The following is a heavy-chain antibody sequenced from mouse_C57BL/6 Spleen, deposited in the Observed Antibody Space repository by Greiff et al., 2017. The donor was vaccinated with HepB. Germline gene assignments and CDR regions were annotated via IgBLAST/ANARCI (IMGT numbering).Heavy chain of an antibody. CDR1: GFSLTSYG. D-gene: IGHD2-3*01. CDR2: IWGDGST. J-gene: IGHJ4*01. CDR3: AKGGLLYAMDY. Sequence: VKLMESGPGLVAPSQSLSITCTVSGFSLTSYGVRWVRQPPGKGLEWLGVIWGDGSTNYHSALISRLSISKDNSKSQAFLKLNSLQTDDTATYYGAKGGLLYAMDYWGQGTSVTVSS. V-gene: IGHV2-3*01.